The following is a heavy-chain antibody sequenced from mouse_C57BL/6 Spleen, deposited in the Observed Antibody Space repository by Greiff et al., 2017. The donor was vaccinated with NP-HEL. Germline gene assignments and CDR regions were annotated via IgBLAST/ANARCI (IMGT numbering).Heavy chain of an antibody. CDR3: ARQNWDGENAMDY. J-gene: IGHJ4*01. Sequence: DVKLQESGGGLVQPGGSLKLSCAASGFTFSDYYMYWVRQTPEKRLEWVAYISNGGGSTYYPDTVKGRFTISRDNAKNTLYLQMSRLKSEDTAMYYCARQNWDGENAMDYWGQGTSVTVSS. CDR1: GFTFSDYY. V-gene: IGHV5-12*01. CDR2: ISNGGGST. D-gene: IGHD4-1*01.